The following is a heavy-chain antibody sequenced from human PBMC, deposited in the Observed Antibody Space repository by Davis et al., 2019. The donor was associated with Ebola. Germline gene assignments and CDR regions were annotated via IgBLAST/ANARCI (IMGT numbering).Heavy chain of an antibody. CDR1: GYSFTSYW. D-gene: IGHD6-13*01. CDR2: IYPGDSDT. J-gene: IGHJ6*02. V-gene: IGHV5-51*01. CDR3: ARLPIAAAAMALRYYGMDV. Sequence: PGGSLRLSCKGSGYSFTSYWIGWVRQMPGKGLEWMGIIYPGDSDTRYSPSFQGQVTISADKSISTAYLQWSSLKASDTAMYYCARLPIAAAAMALRYYGMDVWGQGTTVTVSS.